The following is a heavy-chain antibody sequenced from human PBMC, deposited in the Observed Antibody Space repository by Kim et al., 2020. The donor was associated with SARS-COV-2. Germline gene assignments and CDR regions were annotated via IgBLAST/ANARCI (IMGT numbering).Heavy chain of an antibody. CDR1: GYTFTGYH. CDR2: INPNSGGT. V-gene: IGHV1-2*06. D-gene: IGHD6-6*01. J-gene: IGHJ4*02. Sequence: ASVKVSCKASGYTFTGYHMHWVRQAPGQGLEWMGRINPNSGGTNYAQKFQGGVTMTRDTSISTAYMELSRLRSDDTAVYYCASVQWYGIAARPGGPDYWGQGTLVTVSS. CDR3: ASVQWYGIAARPGGPDY.